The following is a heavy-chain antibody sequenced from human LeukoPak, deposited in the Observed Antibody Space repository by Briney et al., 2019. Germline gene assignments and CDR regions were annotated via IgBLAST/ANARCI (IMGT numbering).Heavy chain of an antibody. CDR2: ISAYNGNT. J-gene: IGHJ5*02. Sequence: GASVKVSCKASGYTFTSYGISWVRQAPGQGLEWMGLISAYNGNTNYSQKLQGRVTMTTDTSTSTAYMELRSLRSDDTAVYYCARDRCSSTSCYRGRGWFDPWGQGTLVTVSS. CDR3: ARDRCSSTSCYRGRGWFDP. CDR1: GYTFTSYG. D-gene: IGHD2-2*01. V-gene: IGHV1-18*01.